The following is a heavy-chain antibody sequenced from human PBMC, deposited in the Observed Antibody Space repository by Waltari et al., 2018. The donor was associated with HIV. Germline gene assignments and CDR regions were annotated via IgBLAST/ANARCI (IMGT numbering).Heavy chain of an antibody. CDR3: ARDKLGDPAPV. CDR1: GFILSTYS. CDR2: IGSSGTTI. J-gene: IGHJ6*02. Sequence: EAQLVESGGALIQTGGSLRVSCVGTGFILSTYSMNWVRQAPGKGLEWVAYIGSSGTTIYADSVKGRFTISRDNAKNSVFLQMNSLREDDTALYFCARDKLGDPAPVWGQGTKVTVSS. D-gene: IGHD1-26*01. V-gene: IGHV3-48*02.